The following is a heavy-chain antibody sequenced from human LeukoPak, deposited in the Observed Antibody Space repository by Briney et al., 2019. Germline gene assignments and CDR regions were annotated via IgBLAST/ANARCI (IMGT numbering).Heavy chain of an antibody. CDR3: ARDHGRVAYFDY. V-gene: IGHV3-53*01. CDR2: IYSGGST. D-gene: IGHD3-10*02. J-gene: IGHJ4*02. Sequence: GGSLRLSCAASGFTFSSYWMNWARQAPGKGLEWVSVIYSGGSTYYADSVKGRFTISRDNSKNTLYLQMNSLRAEDTAVYYCARDHGRVAYFDYWGQGTLVTVSS. CDR1: GFTFSSYW.